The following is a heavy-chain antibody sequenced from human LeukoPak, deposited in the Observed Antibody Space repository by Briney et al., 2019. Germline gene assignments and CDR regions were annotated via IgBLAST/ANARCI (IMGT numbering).Heavy chain of an antibody. D-gene: IGHD3-3*01. J-gene: IGHJ6*02. CDR2: INPSGGST. Sequence: ASVKVSCKASGYTFTNYYMHWVRQAPGEGLEWMGMINPSGGSTTYAQKFQGRVTMTRDTSTSTVYMELSSLRSEDTAVYYCATPEHYDFWSGYYTSYYYGMDVWGQGTTVTVSS. CDR3: ATPEHYDFWSGYYTSYYYGMDV. V-gene: IGHV1-46*01. CDR1: GYTFTNYY.